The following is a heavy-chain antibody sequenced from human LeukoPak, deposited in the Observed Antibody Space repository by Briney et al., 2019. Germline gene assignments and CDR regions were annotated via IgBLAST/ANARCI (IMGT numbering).Heavy chain of an antibody. D-gene: IGHD1-1*01. Sequence: GASVKVSCKASGYTFTSYGISWVRQAPGQGLEWMGWISAYNGNTNYAQKLQGRVTMTTDTSTSTAYMELRSLRSDDTAVYYCAREPQSRTGAGNFDYWGQGTLVTVSS. CDR2: ISAYNGNT. CDR1: GYTFTSYG. V-gene: IGHV1-18*01. CDR3: AREPQSRTGAGNFDY. J-gene: IGHJ4*02.